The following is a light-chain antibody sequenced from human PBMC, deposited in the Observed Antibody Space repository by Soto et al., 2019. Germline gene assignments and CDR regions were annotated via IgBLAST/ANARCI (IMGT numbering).Light chain of an antibody. Sequence: SYELTQPPSVSAAPGQTARITCGGGDIGSKSVHWYQQKPGQAPVLVVYEDRARPSGIPERFSGSNSGNTATLTISRVEDGDEADYYCQVWDSSNYHYVFGSGTQLTVL. CDR3: QVWDSSNYHYV. V-gene: IGLV3-21*02. CDR1: DIGSKS. CDR2: EDR. J-gene: IGLJ1*01.